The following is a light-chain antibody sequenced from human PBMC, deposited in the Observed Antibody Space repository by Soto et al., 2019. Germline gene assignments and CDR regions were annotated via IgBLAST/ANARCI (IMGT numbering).Light chain of an antibody. CDR1: QSVDSAY. V-gene: IGKV3-20*01. CDR2: GAS. CDR3: QQYGSSPLYS. J-gene: IGKJ2*01. Sequence: EIXLTQSPGTLSLSPGERATLSCRASQSVDSAYLAWYHQRPGQAPRLLIYGASNRAAGIPDRFGGSGSGTDFNLTISRLEPEDSAVYYCQQYGSSPLYSFGQGTKLEIK.